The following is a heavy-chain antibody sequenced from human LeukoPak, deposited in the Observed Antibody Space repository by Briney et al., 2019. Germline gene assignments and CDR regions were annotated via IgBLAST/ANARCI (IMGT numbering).Heavy chain of an antibody. D-gene: IGHD4-17*01. J-gene: IGHJ4*02. CDR1: GGSISSGDYY. CDR3: ARTTVTTSWAVDY. V-gene: IGHV4-30-4*01. CDR2: IYYSGST. Sequence: SETLSLTCTVSGGSISSGDYYWSWIRQPPGKGLEWIGHIYYSGSTYYNPSLKSRVTISVDTSKNQFSLKLSSVTAADTAVYYCARTTVTTSWAVDYWGQGTLVTVSS.